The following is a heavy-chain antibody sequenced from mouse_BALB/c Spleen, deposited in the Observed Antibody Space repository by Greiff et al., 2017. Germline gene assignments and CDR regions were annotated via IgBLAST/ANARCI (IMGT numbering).Heavy chain of an antibody. CDR1: GYTFTSYN. CDR3: ARAYYRYDHDFDY. V-gene: IGHV1-12*01. J-gene: IGHJ2*01. Sequence: QVQLQQSGAELVKPGASVKMSCKASGYTFTSYNMHWVKQTPGQGLEWIGAIYPGNGDTSYNQKFKGKATLTADKSSSTAYMQLSSLTSEDSAVYYCARAYYRYDHDFDYWGQGTTLTVSS. CDR2: IYPGNGDT. D-gene: IGHD2-14*01.